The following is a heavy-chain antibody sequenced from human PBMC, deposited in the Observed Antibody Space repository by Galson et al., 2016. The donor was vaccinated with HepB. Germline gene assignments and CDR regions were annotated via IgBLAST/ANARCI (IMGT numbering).Heavy chain of an antibody. V-gene: IGHV1-18*01. CDR2: ISAYNDNT. CDR1: GYIFNSYG. D-gene: IGHD2-21*02. J-gene: IGHJ4*02. Sequence: SVKVSCKASGYIFNSYGISWVRQAPGQGLEWMGWISAYNDNTNYAQKFQGRVTITTDASTSTAYMDLRSLRSDDTAVYYCARDYGDDAYHFDYWGQGTLVTVSS. CDR3: ARDYGDDAYHFDY.